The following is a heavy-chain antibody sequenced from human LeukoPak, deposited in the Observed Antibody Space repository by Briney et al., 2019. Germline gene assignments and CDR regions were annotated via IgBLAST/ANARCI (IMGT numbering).Heavy chain of an antibody. V-gene: IGHV1-18*01. Sequence: ASVKVSCKASGYTFTSYGISWVRQAPGQGLEWMGWIGAYNGNTNYAQKFQGRVTMTTDTSTSTAYMELRSLRSDDTAVYYCARDRIQLYDNWFDPWGQGTLVTVSS. J-gene: IGHJ5*02. D-gene: IGHD5-18*01. CDR1: GYTFTSYG. CDR3: ARDRIQLYDNWFDP. CDR2: IGAYNGNT.